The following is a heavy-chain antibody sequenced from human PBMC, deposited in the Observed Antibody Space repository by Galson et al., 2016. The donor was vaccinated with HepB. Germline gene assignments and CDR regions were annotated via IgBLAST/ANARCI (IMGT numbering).Heavy chain of an antibody. CDR2: ISAYHGNT. Sequence: SVKVSCKASGYTFINYAITWVRQAPGQGLEWMGWISAYHGNTNYAQKLQGRVTLTTDTSASTAYMELRSLRRDDTAFYYCARSDGGYFDYWGQGTLVTVSS. CDR1: GYTFINYA. CDR3: ARSDGGYFDY. D-gene: IGHD3-16*01. J-gene: IGHJ4*02. V-gene: IGHV1-18*04.